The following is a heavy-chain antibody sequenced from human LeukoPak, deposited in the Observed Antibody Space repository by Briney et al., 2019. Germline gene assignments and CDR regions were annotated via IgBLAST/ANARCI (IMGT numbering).Heavy chain of an antibody. CDR2: ISGSGGST. J-gene: IGHJ4*02. Sequence: GGSLRLSCAASGFTFSSYAMSWVRQAPGKGLEWVSAISGSGGSTYYADSVKGRFTISRDNSKNTLYLQMNSLRAEDTAVYYCARSLSTYYYDSSGRFDYWGQGTLVTVSS. V-gene: IGHV3-23*01. CDR3: ARSLSTYYYDSSGRFDY. CDR1: GFTFSSYA. D-gene: IGHD3-22*01.